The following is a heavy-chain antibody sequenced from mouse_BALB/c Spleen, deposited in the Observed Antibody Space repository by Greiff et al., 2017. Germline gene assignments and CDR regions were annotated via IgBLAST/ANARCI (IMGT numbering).Heavy chain of an antibody. D-gene: IGHD1-1*02. V-gene: IGHV1S81*02. CDR1: GYTFTSYY. CDR2: INPSNGGT. CDR3: TREGSLYYYAMDY. Sequence: QVQLKESGAELVKPGASVKLSCKASGYTFTSYYMYWVKQRPGQGLEWIGEINPSNGGTNFNEKFKSKATLTVDKSSSTAYMQLSSLTSEDSAVYYFTREGSLYYYAMDYWGQGTSVTVSS. J-gene: IGHJ4*01.